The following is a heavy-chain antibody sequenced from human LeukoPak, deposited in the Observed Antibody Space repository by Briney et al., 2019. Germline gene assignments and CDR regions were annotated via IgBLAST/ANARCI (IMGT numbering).Heavy chain of an antibody. D-gene: IGHD1-26*01. Sequence: PGGSLRLSCAASGFTFSDYGMHWVRQSPGKGLEWVAFIWYDGSSKYYADSVKGRFTISSDNSGSTLYLQMNSLRFEDTAVYYCARDLNSGTYRGYFDHWGQGALVIVSS. J-gene: IGHJ4*02. CDR1: GFTFSDYG. V-gene: IGHV3-33*01. CDR3: ARDLNSGTYRGYFDH. CDR2: IWYDGSSK.